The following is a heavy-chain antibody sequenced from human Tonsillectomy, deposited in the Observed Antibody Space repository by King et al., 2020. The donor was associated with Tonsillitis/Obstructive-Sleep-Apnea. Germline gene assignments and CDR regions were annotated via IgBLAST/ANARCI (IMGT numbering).Heavy chain of an antibody. D-gene: IGHD3-3*01. V-gene: IGHV4-59*01. J-gene: IGHJ6*03. Sequence: QLQESGPGQVKPSETLSLTCTVSGGSISSYYWSWIRQPPGKGLEWIGYIYYSGSTNYNPSLKSRVTISVDTSKNQFSLKLSSVTAADTAVYYCARDSDFWSGYSYYYHYMDVWGKGTTVTVSS. CDR3: ARDSDFWSGYSYYYHYMDV. CDR1: GGSISSYY. CDR2: IYYSGST.